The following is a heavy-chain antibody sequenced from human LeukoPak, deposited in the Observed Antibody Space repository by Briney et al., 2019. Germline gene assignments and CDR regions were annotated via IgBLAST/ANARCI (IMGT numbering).Heavy chain of an antibody. J-gene: IGHJ5*02. Sequence: VASVKVSCKASGYTFTSYHMHWVRQAPGQGLEWMGIINPSGGTTNYAQKFRGRVTMTRDMSTSTVYMELSSLRSEDTAVYYCATEGESRRHPLYSSPHWFDPWGQGTLVTVSS. D-gene: IGHD6-19*01. CDR3: ATEGESRRHPLYSSPHWFDP. V-gene: IGHV1-46*01. CDR2: INPSGGTT. CDR1: GYTFTSYH.